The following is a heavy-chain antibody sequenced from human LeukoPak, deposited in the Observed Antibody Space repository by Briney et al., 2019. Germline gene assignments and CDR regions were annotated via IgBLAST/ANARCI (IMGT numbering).Heavy chain of an antibody. Sequence: SESLSLTCTVSAFSITTYYWSWIRQSPGNGLEWIGQIHSSGSTTYNPSLKSRVTISVDTSKNQFSLYLSSVTAADTAVYYCARYIRAVGESHYFDYWDQGTLVTVTS. CDR1: AFSITTYY. CDR3: ARYIRAVGESHYFDY. J-gene: IGHJ4*02. D-gene: IGHD1-26*01. V-gene: IGHV4-59*01. CDR2: IHSSGST.